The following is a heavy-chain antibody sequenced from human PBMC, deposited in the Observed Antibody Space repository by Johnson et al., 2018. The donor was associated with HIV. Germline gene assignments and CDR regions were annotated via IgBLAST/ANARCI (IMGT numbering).Heavy chain of an antibody. CDR3: ARESPSGGGNDAFDI. CDR1: GFTFSSYA. D-gene: IGHD3-10*01. J-gene: IGHJ3*02. Sequence: QVQLVESGGGVVQPGRSLSLSCAASGFTFSSYAIHWVRQAPGKGLEWVAVISYDGSNKYYADSVKGRFTISRDNSKNTLYLQMNSRRAEDTAVYYGARESPSGGGNDAFDIWGQGTMVTVSS. V-gene: IGHV3-30*04. CDR2: ISYDGSNK.